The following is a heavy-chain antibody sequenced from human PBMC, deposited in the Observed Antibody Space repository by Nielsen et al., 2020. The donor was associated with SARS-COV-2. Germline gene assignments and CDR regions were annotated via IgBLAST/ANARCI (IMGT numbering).Heavy chain of an antibody. J-gene: IGHJ5*02. CDR1: GFTFSSYW. CDR2: IKQDGSEK. CDR3: ARDKYYYDSSGPGFDP. D-gene: IGHD3-22*01. Sequence: ESLKISCAASGFTFSSYWMSWVRQAPGKGLEWVANIKQDGSEKYYVDSVKGRFTISRDNAKNSLYLQMNSLRAEDTAVYYCARDKYYYDSSGPGFDPWGQGTMVTVSS. V-gene: IGHV3-7*01.